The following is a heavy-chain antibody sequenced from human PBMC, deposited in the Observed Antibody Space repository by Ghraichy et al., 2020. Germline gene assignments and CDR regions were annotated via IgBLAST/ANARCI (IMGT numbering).Heavy chain of an antibody. Sequence: GESLNISCAVSGLTFSNFAMAWVRQAPGKGLEWGSTISGSGGSIWYADSGKGRFIISRDNSRSTFYLQMNSLRAEDTAVYYCAKGKGSGIYVNWSFNIWGRGTPVTVSP. D-gene: IGHD1-26*01. CDR1: GLTFSNFA. CDR2: ISGSGGSI. V-gene: IGHV3-23*01. CDR3: AKGKGSGIYVNWSFNI. J-gene: IGHJ2*01.